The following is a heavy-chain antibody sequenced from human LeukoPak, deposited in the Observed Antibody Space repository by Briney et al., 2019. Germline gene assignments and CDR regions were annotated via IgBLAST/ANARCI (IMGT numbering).Heavy chain of an antibody. CDR1: GFTFSSYS. D-gene: IGHD6-13*01. CDR3: ARAGIRLYYFDY. J-gene: IGHJ4*02. CDR2: ISSSSSYI. V-gene: IGHV3-21*01. Sequence: PGGSLRLSCAASGFTFSSYSRNWVRQAPGKGLEWVSSISSSSSYIYYADSVKGRFTISRDNAKNSLYLQMNSLRAEDTAVYYCARAGIRLYYFDYWGQGTLVTVSS.